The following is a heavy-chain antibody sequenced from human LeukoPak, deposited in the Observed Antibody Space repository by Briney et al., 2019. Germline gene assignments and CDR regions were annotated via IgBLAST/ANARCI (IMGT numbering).Heavy chain of an antibody. CDR3: ASGTRYSSSWALDY. CDR2: IYTSGST. D-gene: IGHD6-13*01. Sequence: SETLSLTCAVSGGSISSGSYYWSWIRQPAGKGLEWIGRIYTSGSTNYNPSLKSRVTISVDTSKNQFSLKLSSVTAADTAVYYCASGTRYSSSWALDYWGQGTLVTVSS. V-gene: IGHV4-61*02. CDR1: GGSISSGSYY. J-gene: IGHJ4*02.